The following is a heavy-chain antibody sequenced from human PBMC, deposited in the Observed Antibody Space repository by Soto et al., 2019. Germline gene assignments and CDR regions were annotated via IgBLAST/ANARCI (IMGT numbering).Heavy chain of an antibody. J-gene: IGHJ4*02. CDR1: GFTFSSFA. D-gene: IGHD2-8*01. V-gene: IGHV3-30-3*01. CDR2: TSYDGSNK. CDR3: AGVYYGGNSVNNY. Sequence: PWGSLRLSCAGSGFTFSSFAMSWVRQAPGKGLEWVAATSYDGSNKYYADSVKGRFIISRDNSKNTLDLLLNTLRAEDTAVYYCAGVYYGGNSVNNYWGQGTPVTVS.